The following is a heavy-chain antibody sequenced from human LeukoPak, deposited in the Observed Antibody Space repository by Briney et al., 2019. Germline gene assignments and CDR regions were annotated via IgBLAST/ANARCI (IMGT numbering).Heavy chain of an antibody. J-gene: IGHJ6*04. D-gene: IGHD3-10*01. Sequence: SETLSLTCTVSGGSISSGGHYWSWIRQLPGKGLEWIGYIYYSGSTYYNPSLKSRVTISVDTSKNQFSLKLSSVTAADTAVYYCARGAREVRRYGMDVWGKGTTVTVSS. CDR2: IYYSGST. CDR3: ARGAREVRRYGMDV. V-gene: IGHV4-31*03. CDR1: GGSISSGGHY.